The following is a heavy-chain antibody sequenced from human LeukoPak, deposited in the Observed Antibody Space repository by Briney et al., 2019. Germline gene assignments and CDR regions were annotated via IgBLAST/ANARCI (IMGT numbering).Heavy chain of an antibody. CDR2: INPSGGST. CDR1: GYTFTSYY. J-gene: IGHJ6*02. D-gene: IGHD3-3*01. Sequence: GASVKVSCKASGYTFTSYYMHWVRQAPGQGLEWMGIINPSGGSTSYAQKFQGRVTMTSDTSTSTVYMELSSLRSEDTAVYYCARDQGIPIFGAYYYSGMDVWGQGTTVTVSS. CDR3: ARDQGIPIFGAYYYSGMDV. V-gene: IGHV1-46*01.